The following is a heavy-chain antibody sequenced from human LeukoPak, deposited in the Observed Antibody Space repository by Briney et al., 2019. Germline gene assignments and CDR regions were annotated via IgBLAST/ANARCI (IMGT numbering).Heavy chain of an antibody. CDR3: AELGITMIGGV. V-gene: IGHV3-48*03. J-gene: IGHJ6*04. D-gene: IGHD3-10*02. CDR1: GFTFSSYG. CDR2: ISSSGSTI. Sequence: GGSLRLSCAASGFTFSSYGMNWVRQAPGKGLEWVSYISSSGSTIYYADSVEGRFTISRDNAKNSLYLQMNSLRAEDTAVYYCAELGITMIGGVWGRGTTVTISS.